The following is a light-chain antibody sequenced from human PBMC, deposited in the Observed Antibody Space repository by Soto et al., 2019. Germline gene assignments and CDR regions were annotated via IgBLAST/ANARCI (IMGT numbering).Light chain of an antibody. CDR3: QQRRDWPPIT. V-gene: IGKV3-11*01. J-gene: IGKJ5*01. CDR1: QSVNSY. CDR2: DAS. Sequence: ETVLTQSPATLSLSPGERATLSCRASQSVNSYLAWYLQKPGQAPRLLIYDASNRAPGIPARFSGSGSGTDFTLTISSVEPEDSAVYYCQQRRDWPPITFGQGTRLEIK.